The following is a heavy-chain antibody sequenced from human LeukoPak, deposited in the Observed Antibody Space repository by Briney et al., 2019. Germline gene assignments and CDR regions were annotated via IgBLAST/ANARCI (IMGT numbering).Heavy chain of an antibody. CDR1: GGSISSSSYY. D-gene: IGHD1-26*01. CDR3: ARGFQWDDAFDI. J-gene: IGHJ3*02. CDR2: IYYSGST. V-gene: IGHV4-39*01. Sequence: SETLSLTCTVSGGSISSSSYYWGWIRQPPGKGLEWIGSIYYSGSTYYNPSLKSRVTISVDTSKNQFSLKLSSVTAADTAVYYCARGFQWDDAFDIWGQGTMVTVSS.